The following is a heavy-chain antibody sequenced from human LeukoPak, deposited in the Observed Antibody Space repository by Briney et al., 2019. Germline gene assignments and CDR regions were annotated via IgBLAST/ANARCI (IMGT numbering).Heavy chain of an antibody. V-gene: IGHV1-46*01. Sequence: SVKVSCKASGGTFSSYAISWVRQAPGQGLEWMGIINPSGGSTSYAQKFQGRVTMTRDTSTSTVYMELSSLRSEDTAVYYCARGTMVATTDYGSFDYWGQGTLVTVSS. CDR3: ARGTMVATTDYGSFDY. J-gene: IGHJ4*02. CDR1: GGTFSSYA. D-gene: IGHD5-12*01. CDR2: INPSGGST.